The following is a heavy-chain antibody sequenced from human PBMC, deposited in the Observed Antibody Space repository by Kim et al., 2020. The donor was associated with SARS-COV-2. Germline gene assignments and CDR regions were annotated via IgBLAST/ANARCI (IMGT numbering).Heavy chain of an antibody. CDR1: GFTFSSYG. D-gene: IGHD2-15*01. CDR3: AKALSVVAATRTYYYYGIDV. J-gene: IGHJ6*02. Sequence: GGSLRLSCAASGFTFSSYGMHWVRQAPGKGLEWVAVISYDGSNKYYADSVKGRFTISRDNSKNTLYLQMNSLRAEDTAVYYCAKALSVVAATRTYYYYGIDVWGQGTTVTVSS. CDR2: ISYDGSNK. V-gene: IGHV3-30*18.